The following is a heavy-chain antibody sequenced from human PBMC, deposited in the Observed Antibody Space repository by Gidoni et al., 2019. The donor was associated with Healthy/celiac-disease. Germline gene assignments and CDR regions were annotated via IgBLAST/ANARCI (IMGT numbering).Heavy chain of an antibody. D-gene: IGHD3-10*01. V-gene: IGHV3-23*01. J-gene: IGHJ4*02. CDR3: AKEPSYGSGSNFDY. CDR2: ISGSGGST. CDR1: GFTFSSYA. Sequence: EVQLLESGGGLVQPGGALRLSCAASGFTFSSYAMSWVRQAPGKGLGLVSAISGSGGSTYYADSVKGRFTISRDNSKNTLYLQMNSLRAEDTAVYYCAKEPSYGSGSNFDYWGQGTLVTVSS.